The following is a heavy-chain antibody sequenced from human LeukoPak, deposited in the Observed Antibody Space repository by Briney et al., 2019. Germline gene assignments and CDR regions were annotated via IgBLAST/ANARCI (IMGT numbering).Heavy chain of an antibody. V-gene: IGHV5-51*01. D-gene: IGHD6-19*01. J-gene: IGHJ4*02. CDR2: IHPLDSDI. CDR3: ARQVAVAAWEY. Sequence: GESLKISCRGSGYTFTKFWIGWVRQMPGKGLEWMRIIHPLDSDIRYSPSFQGQVTISADKSISTAYLQWSSLKASDTAMYYCARQVAVAAWEYWGQGTLVTVSS. CDR1: GYTFTKFW.